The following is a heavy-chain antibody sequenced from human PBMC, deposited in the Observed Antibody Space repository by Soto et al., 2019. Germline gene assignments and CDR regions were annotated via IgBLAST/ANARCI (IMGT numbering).Heavy chain of an antibody. CDR2: ISSSSIYI. CDR3: ARVGAAAGIDAFDI. CDR1: GFTFSSYS. J-gene: IGHJ3*02. Sequence: PGGSLRLSCAASGFTFSSYSMNWVRQAPGKGLEWVSSISSSSIYIYYADSVKGRFTISRDNAKNSLYLQMNSLRAEDTAVYYCARVGAAAGIDAFDIWGQGTMVTVSS. D-gene: IGHD6-13*01. V-gene: IGHV3-21*01.